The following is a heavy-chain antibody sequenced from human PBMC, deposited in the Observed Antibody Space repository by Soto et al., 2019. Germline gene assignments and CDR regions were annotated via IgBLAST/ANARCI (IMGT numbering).Heavy chain of an antibody. CDR2: INLDGSST. V-gene: IGHV3-74*01. D-gene: IGHD5-12*01. CDR3: VRGSLLSGYDFDY. Sequence: GGSLRLSCAASGFTFSSHWINWVRQAPGKGLVWVSRINLDGSSTTYADSVKGRFTISRDNAKKTVYLQMNSLGAEDTAVYFCVRGSLLSGYDFDYWGQGTLVTVSS. J-gene: IGHJ4*02. CDR1: GFTFSSHW.